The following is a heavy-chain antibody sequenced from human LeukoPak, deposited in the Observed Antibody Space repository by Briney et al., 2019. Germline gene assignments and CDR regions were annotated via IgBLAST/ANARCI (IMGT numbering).Heavy chain of an antibody. CDR3: ARDPSDGNCTSTGCFTYYYGMDA. D-gene: IGHD2-2*01. J-gene: IGHJ6*02. CDR1: GFTFSDYY. CDR2: ISSSSSYI. Sequence: SGGSLRLSCAASGFTFSDYYMSWIRQAPGKGLEWVSSISSSSSYIYYADSVEGRFTISRDKNSLYLQMNSLRGEDTAVYYCARDPSDGNCTSTGCFTYYYGMDAWGQGTTVTVSS. V-gene: IGHV3-11*06.